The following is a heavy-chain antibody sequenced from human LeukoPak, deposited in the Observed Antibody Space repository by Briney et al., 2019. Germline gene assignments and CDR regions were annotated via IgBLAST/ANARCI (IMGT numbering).Heavy chain of an antibody. CDR1: GFTFSSYS. J-gene: IGHJ6*02. V-gene: IGHV3-21*01. CDR2: ISSSSSYI. D-gene: IGHD3-22*01. Sequence: PGGSLRLSCAASGFTFSSYSMNWVRQAPGKGLEWVSSISSSSSYIYYADSVKGRFTISRDNAKNSLYLQMNSLRAEDTAVYYCARDMGLRYYYDSSGYYHHYGMDVWGQGTTVTVSS. CDR3: ARDMGLRYYYDSSGYYHHYGMDV.